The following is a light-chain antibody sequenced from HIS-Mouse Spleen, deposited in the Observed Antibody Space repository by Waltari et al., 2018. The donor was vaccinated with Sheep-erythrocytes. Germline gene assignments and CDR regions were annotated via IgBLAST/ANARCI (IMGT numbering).Light chain of an antibody. V-gene: IGLV2-11*01. CDR3: CSYAGSYNHV. Sequence: QSALPQPRSVSGSPGQSVTISSTATSSDVVGYNYVSCYQQHPGKAPKLMIYDVSKRPAGVPDRFSGSKSGNTASLTISGLQAEDEADYYCCSYAGSYNHVFATGTKVTVL. CDR2: DVS. CDR1: SSDVVGYNY. J-gene: IGLJ1*01.